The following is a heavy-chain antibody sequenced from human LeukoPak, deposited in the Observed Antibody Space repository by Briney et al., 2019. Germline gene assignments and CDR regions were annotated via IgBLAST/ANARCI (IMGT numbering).Heavy chain of an antibody. CDR2: IYHSGST. V-gene: IGHV4-30-2*01. D-gene: IGHD2-21*02. J-gene: IGHJ4*02. Sequence: SQSLSLTCAVSGGSISSGGYSWIWIGQPPGKGLVWIWYIYHSGSTYYYPSLKSGVTISVDCCKSQFSLKLSSVTAADTAVYSCARGPANNVVTTIHPYFDYWGQGTLVTVSS. CDR1: GGSISSGGYS. CDR3: ARGPANNVVTTIHPYFDY.